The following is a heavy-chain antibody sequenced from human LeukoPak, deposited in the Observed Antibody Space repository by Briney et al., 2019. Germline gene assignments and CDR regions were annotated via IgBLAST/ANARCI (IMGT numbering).Heavy chain of an antibody. V-gene: IGHV4-59*08. J-gene: IGHJ6*02. CDR3: ARHSARYSYGYGWSEPYYGMDV. Sequence: SETLSLTCTVSGGSMSPYHWGWIRQPPGKGLEWTGYIYYSGCTNYNPSLNSRVTISVDTSRNQFSLKLSSVTAADTAVYYCARHSARYSYGYGWSEPYYGMDVWGQGTTVTVSS. CDR2: IYYSGCT. D-gene: IGHD5-18*01. CDR1: GGSMSPYH.